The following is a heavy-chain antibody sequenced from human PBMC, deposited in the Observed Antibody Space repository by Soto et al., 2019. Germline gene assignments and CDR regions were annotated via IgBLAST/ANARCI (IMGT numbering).Heavy chain of an antibody. J-gene: IGHJ4*02. CDR3: ARAVAVAGTPFDY. V-gene: IGHV3-30-3*01. CDR1: GFTFSRYA. Sequence: GGSLRLSCAASGFTFSRYAMHWVRQAPGKGLEWVAVISYDGSNKYYADSVKGRFTISRDNSKNTLYLQMNSLRAEDTAVYYCARAVAVAGTPFDYWGQGTLVTVSS. D-gene: IGHD6-19*01. CDR2: ISYDGSNK.